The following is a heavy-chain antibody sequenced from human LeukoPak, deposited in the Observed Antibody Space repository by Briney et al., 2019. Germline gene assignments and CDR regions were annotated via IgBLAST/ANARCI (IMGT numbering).Heavy chain of an antibody. Sequence: ASVKVSCKASGYSFNVFYIHWLRPAPGQGLEWMGVTNPNDGSVSYAQKFQDRVTLTRDTSTSTVYMELSSLMSEDTAVYYCARGNYYGMDVWGHGTTVTVSS. CDR3: ARGNYYGMDV. J-gene: IGHJ6*02. CDR1: GYSFNVFY. V-gene: IGHV1-46*02. CDR2: TNPNDGSV.